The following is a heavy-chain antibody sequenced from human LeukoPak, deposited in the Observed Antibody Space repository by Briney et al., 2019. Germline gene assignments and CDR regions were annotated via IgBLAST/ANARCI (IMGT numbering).Heavy chain of an antibody. CDR2: IYHSGST. CDR3: ARDAIGWYEDYYYYYMDV. J-gene: IGHJ6*03. D-gene: IGHD6-19*01. Sequence: SETLSLTCAVSGYSISSGYYWGWIRQPPGKGLEWIGSIYHSGSTYYNPSLKSRVTISVDTSKNQFSLKLSSVTAADTDVYYCARDAIGWYEDYYYYYMDVWGKGTTVTVSS. CDR1: GYSISSGYY. V-gene: IGHV4-38-2*02.